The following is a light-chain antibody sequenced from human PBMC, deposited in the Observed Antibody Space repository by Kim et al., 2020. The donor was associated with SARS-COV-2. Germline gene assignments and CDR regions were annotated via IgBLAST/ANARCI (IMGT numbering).Light chain of an antibody. CDR2: GAS. V-gene: IGKV1-13*02. Sequence: IQMTQSPSTLSASVGDRVTITCRASQGISSALAWYQQKPGKAPNLLIYGASSLESAVPSRFSGTGSGTEFTLTISSLQPDDVATYYCQQYSIYWTFGQGTKVDI. CDR3: QQYSIYWT. CDR1: QGISSA. J-gene: IGKJ1*01.